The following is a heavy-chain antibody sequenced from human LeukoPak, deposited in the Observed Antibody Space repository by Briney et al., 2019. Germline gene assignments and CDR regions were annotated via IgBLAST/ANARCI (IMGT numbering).Heavy chain of an antibody. D-gene: IGHD1-26*01. J-gene: IGHJ4*02. CDR1: GFTFSTKW. Sequence: PGGSLRVSCAASGFTFSTKWMSWVRQAPGKGLEWVATINQDGSDQYYVDSVRGRFTISRDNAKNSMFLQMNSLRAEDTAVYYCATAHRGGSGTFWGQGTLVTVSS. CDR2: INQDGSDQ. V-gene: IGHV3-7*05. CDR3: ATAHRGGSGTF.